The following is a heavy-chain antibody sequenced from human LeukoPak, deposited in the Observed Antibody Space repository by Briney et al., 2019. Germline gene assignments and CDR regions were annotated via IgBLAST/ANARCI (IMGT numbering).Heavy chain of an antibody. D-gene: IGHD3-9*01. Sequence: ASVKVSCKASGYTFTGYYMHWVRQAPGQGLEWMGWINPNSGGTNYAQKFQGRVTMTRDTSISTAYMELSRLRSDDTAVYYCARDVDWLGSAFDIWGQGTMVTVSS. CDR3: ARDVDWLGSAFDI. V-gene: IGHV1-2*02. CDR1: GYTFTGYY. J-gene: IGHJ3*02. CDR2: INPNSGGT.